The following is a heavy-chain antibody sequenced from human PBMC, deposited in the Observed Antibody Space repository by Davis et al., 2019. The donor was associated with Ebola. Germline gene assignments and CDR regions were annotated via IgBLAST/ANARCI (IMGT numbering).Heavy chain of an antibody. V-gene: IGHV4-30-4*08. CDR2: LYYSGST. CDR1: GGSISSGDYY. Sequence: SETLSLTCTVSGGSISSGDYYWSRNRQPPGKGLVWIGYLYYSGSTYYNPSLKSRVTISVDTSKNQSSLKLSSVTAADTAVYYCARDAPGCSNTSCFYYYYYGMDVWGQGTTVTVSS. J-gene: IGHJ6*02. CDR3: ARDAPGCSNTSCFYYYYYGMDV. D-gene: IGHD2-2*01.